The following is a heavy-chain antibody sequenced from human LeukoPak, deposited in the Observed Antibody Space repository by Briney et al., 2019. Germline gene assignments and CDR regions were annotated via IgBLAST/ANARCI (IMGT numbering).Heavy chain of an antibody. J-gene: IGHJ4*02. CDR3: ARVSGDLLLRDFDY. CDR1: SGSISTSNYY. Sequence: SETLSLTCTVSSGSISTSNYYWGWVRQPPGKALEWIGNIFYSGSTYYSPSLKSRVTISLDTSKNQFSLKLSSVTAADTAMYYCARVSGDLLLRDFDYWGQGTLVTVSS. V-gene: IGHV4-39*07. CDR2: IFYSGST. D-gene: IGHD5-18*01.